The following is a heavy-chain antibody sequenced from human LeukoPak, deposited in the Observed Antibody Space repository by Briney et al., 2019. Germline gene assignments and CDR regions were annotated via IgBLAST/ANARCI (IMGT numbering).Heavy chain of an antibody. Sequence: SETLSLTCAVYGGSFSGYYWSWIRQPPGKGLEWIGEINHSGSTNYNPSLKSRVTISVDTSKNQFSLKLSSVTAADTAVYYCARGSSWYLGDYWGQGTLVTASS. CDR3: ARGSSWYLGDY. J-gene: IGHJ4*02. D-gene: IGHD6-13*01. CDR2: INHSGST. CDR1: GGSFSGYY. V-gene: IGHV4-34*01.